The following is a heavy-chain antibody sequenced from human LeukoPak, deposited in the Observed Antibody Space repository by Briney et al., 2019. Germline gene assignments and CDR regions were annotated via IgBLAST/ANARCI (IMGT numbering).Heavy chain of an antibody. CDR2: INPNSGAT. D-gene: IGHD6-6*01. CDR1: GYTFTGYY. V-gene: IGHV1-2*02. J-gene: IGHJ4*02. Sequence: ASVKVSCKASGYTFTGYYMHWVRQAPGQGLEWMGWINPNSGATNYAQEFQGRVTMTRDTSISTAYMELSRLRSDDTAVYYCARAGPKYSSSSGIDYWGQGTLVTVSS. CDR3: ARAGPKYSSSSGIDY.